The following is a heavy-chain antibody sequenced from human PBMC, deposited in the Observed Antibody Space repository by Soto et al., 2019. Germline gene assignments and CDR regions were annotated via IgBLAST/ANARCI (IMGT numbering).Heavy chain of an antibody. CDR2: IYHSGAT. D-gene: IGHD1-1*01. V-gene: IGHV4-4*02. Sequence: QVHLQESGPGLVKPSGTLSLTCAVSGDSITSSNWWSWVRQAPGKGLGWIGEIYHSGATTYNPSLKNRATISVDPSNNHFSLKLTSVTAADTAVYFCARDLGTGTDYWGRGTLVTVAS. CDR3: ARDLGTGTDY. CDR1: GDSITSSNW. J-gene: IGHJ4*02.